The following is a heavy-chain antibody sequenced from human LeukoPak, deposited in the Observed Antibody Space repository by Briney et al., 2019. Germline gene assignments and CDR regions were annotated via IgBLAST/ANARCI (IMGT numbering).Heavy chain of an antibody. J-gene: IGHJ3*02. Sequence: GGSLRLSCAASGFTFDDYAMHWVRQAPGKGLEWVSGISWNSGSIGYADSVKGRFTISRDNAKNSLYLQMNSLRAEDTAVYYCARGHDYVYAFDIWGQGTMVTVSS. CDR1: GFTFDDYA. CDR3: ARGHDYVYAFDI. CDR2: ISWNSGSI. D-gene: IGHD4-17*01. V-gene: IGHV3-9*01.